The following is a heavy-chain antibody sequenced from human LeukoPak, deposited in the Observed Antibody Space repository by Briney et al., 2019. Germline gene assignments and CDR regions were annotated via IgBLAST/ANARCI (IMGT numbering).Heavy chain of an antibody. Sequence: ASVKVSCKASGYTFTSYGISWVRQAPGQGLEWMGWISAYNGNTNYAQKIQGRVTMTTDSSTSTVYMELRSLRSDDTAVYYCARDWGFSSGYYFDYWGQGTLVTVSS. CDR3: ARDWGFSSGYYFDY. D-gene: IGHD5-18*01. J-gene: IGHJ4*02. V-gene: IGHV1-18*01. CDR1: GYTFTSYG. CDR2: ISAYNGNT.